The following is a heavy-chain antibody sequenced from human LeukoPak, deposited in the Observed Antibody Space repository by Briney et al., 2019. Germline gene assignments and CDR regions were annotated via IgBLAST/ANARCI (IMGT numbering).Heavy chain of an antibody. CDR2: INPSGGST. V-gene: IGHV1-46*01. J-gene: IGHJ4*02. Sequence: ASAKVSCKASGYTFTTYYIRWVRQAPGQGLEWLGIINPSGGSTTYAQKFQGRVTMTRDTSTSTVYMELNSLRSEDTAVYYCARGDDSSRGGYFDYWGQGTLVTVSS. D-gene: IGHD3-22*01. CDR3: ARGDDSSRGGYFDY. CDR1: GYTFTTYY.